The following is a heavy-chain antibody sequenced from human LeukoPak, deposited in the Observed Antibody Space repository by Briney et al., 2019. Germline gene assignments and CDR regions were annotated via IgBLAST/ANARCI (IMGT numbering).Heavy chain of an antibody. CDR3: ARGVGYCSSTSCYWWFDP. CDR1: GSTFSSYW. J-gene: IGHJ5*02. D-gene: IGHD2-2*01. V-gene: IGHV3-74*01. CDR2: INSDGSST. Sequence: GGSLRLSCAASGSTFSSYWMHWVRQAPGKGLVWVPRINSDGSSTSYADSVKGRFTISRDNAKNTLYLQMNSLRAEDTAVYYCARGVGYCSSTSCYWWFDPWGQGTLVTVSS.